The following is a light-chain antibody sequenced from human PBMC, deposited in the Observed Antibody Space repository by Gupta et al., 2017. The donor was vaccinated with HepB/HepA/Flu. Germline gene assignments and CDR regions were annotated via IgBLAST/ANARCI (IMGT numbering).Light chain of an antibody. J-gene: IGLJ2*01. CDR2: EVS. CDR3: CSEAGSSTWV. Sequence: QSALTQPASVSGSPGQSITISCTGTSSDVGSYNLVSWYQQHPGKAPKLMIYEVSKRPAGVSNRFSGSKSGNTASLTISGLQGEDEADYYGCSEAGSSTWVFGGGTKLTVL. CDR1: SSDVGSYNL. V-gene: IGLV2-23*02.